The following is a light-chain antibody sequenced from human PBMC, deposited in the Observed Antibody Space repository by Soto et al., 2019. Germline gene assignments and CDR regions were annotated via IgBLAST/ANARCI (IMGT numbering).Light chain of an antibody. CDR1: SSDIGAYDY. CDR2: EVS. J-gene: IGLJ1*01. V-gene: IGLV2-14*01. Sequence: SVLTQPASVSGSPGQSITVSCTGTSSDIGAYDYVSWYQQHPGKAPKVIISEVSKRPSGVSHRFSGSKSGNTASLTISGLQAEDEADYYCSSYTSSSTVGVFGTGTKVTV. CDR3: SSYTSSSTVGV.